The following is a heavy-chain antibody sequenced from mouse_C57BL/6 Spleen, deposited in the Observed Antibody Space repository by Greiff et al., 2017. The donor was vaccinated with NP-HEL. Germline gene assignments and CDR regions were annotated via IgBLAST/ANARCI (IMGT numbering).Heavy chain of an antibody. Sequence: VQLQQSGPGMVKPSQSLSLTCTVTGYSITSGYDWHWIRHFPGNKLEWMGYISYSGSTNYNPSLKSRISITHDTSKNHFFLKLNSVTTEDTATYYCARGNWAYFDYWGQGTTLTVSS. CDR3: ARGNWAYFDY. D-gene: IGHD4-1*01. V-gene: IGHV3-1*01. CDR2: ISYSGST. CDR1: GYSITSGYD. J-gene: IGHJ2*01.